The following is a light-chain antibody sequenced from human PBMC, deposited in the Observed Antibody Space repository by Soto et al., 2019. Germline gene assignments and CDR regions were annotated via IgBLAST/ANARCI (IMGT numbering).Light chain of an antibody. Sequence: QSVLTQPPSVSAAPGQKVTISCSGSSSNIGNNYVSWYQQLPGTAPNLLIYENNKRPSGIPDRFSGSKSGTSATLGITGLQTGDEADYYCGTWDSSLSAWVFGGGTQLTVL. CDR3: GTWDSSLSAWV. CDR2: ENN. CDR1: SSNIGNNY. V-gene: IGLV1-51*02. J-gene: IGLJ3*02.